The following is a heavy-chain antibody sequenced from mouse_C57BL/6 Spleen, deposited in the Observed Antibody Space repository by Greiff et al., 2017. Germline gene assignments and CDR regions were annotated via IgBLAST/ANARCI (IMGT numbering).Heavy chain of an antibody. Sequence: VQLQQSGAELVRPGASVKLSCKASGYTFTDYYINWVKQRPGQGLEWIARINPGSGNTYYNEKFKGKATLTADKSSSTGYMQLSSLTSEDSAVYFCARENFDVWGTGTTVTVSS. V-gene: IGHV1-76*01. J-gene: IGHJ1*03. CDR2: INPGSGNT. CDR1: GYTFTDYY. CDR3: ARENFDV.